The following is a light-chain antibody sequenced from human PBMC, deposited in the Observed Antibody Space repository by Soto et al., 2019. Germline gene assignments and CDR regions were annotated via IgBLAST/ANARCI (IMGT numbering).Light chain of an antibody. V-gene: IGLV2-14*01. CDR1: SSDVGNYNY. Sequence: QSALTQPASVSGSPGQSITISCTGTSSDVGNYNYVSWYQQYPGRVPKLLIYMVSNRPSGVSNRFSGSKSGNTASLTISGLQAEDEADYYCSSYTSRSTHVFGTGTKVTVL. CDR3: SSYTSRSTHV. CDR2: MVS. J-gene: IGLJ1*01.